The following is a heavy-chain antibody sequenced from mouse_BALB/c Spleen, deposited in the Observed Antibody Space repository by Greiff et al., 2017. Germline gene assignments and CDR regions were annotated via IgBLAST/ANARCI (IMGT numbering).Heavy chain of an antibody. J-gene: IGHJ2*01. Sequence: QVQLKESGPGLVAPSQSLSITCTVSGFSLTGYGVNWVRQPPGKGLEWLGMIWGDGSTDYNSALKSRLSISKDNSKSQVFLKMNSLQTDDTARYYCARGRGYRYYFDYRGQGTTLTVSS. CDR3: ARGRGYRYYFDY. V-gene: IGHV2-6-7*01. CDR1: GFSLTGYG. CDR2: IWGDGST. D-gene: IGHD1-2*01.